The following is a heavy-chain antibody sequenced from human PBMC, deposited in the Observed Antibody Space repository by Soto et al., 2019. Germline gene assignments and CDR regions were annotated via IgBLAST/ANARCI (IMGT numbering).Heavy chain of an antibody. CDR3: ARPAGIAVAGYDAFDI. CDR1: GYSFTSYW. D-gene: IGHD6-19*01. CDR2: IDPSDSYT. V-gene: IGHV5-10-1*01. J-gene: IGHJ3*02. Sequence: HGESLKISCKGSGYSFTSYWISWVRQMPGKGLEWMGRIDPSDSYTNYSPSFQGHVTISADKSISTAYLQWSSLKASDTAMYYCARPAGIAVAGYDAFDIWGQGTMVTV.